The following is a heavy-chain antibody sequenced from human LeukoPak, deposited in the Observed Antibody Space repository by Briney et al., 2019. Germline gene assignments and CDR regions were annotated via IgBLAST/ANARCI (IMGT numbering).Heavy chain of an antibody. CDR2: ISYSGST. J-gene: IGHJ4*02. Sequence: SQTLSLTCTVSGGSISSGGYYWSWIRQHPGKGLEWIGYISYSGSTHYNPPLKSRVTISVDTSKTQFSLYLNSVTAADTAVHYCARSDTHHIHSSSWHFDYWGQGTLVTVSS. D-gene: IGHD6-13*01. V-gene: IGHV4-31*03. CDR1: GGSISSGGYY. CDR3: ARSDTHHIHSSSWHFDY.